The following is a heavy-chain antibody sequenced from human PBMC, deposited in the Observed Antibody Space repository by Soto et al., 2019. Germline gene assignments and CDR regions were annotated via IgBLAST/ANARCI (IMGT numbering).Heavy chain of an antibody. CDR1: GVTFTRYS. CDR3: ARESEDLTSNFDY. J-gene: IGHJ4*02. V-gene: IGHV3-21*06. Sequence: GSLRLSFSGPGVTFTRYSINWVRQAPGKGLEWVSSISSTTNYIYYGDSMKGRFTISRDNAKNSLYLEMNSLRAEDTAVYYCARESEDLTSNFDYWGQGTLVTVSS. CDR2: ISSTTNYI.